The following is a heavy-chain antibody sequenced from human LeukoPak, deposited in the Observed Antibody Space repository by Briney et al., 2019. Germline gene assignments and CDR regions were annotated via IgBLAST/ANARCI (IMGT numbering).Heavy chain of an antibody. CDR2: IGSSSSYI. CDR3: ARACSTSTWRDAFDI. J-gene: IGHJ3*02. Sequence: SGGSLRLSCAASGFTFSSYSMNWVRQAPGKGLEWVSSIGSSSSYIYYADSVKGRFTISRDNAKNSLYLQMNSLRAEDTAVYYCARACSTSTWRDAFDIWGQGTMVTVSS. D-gene: IGHD2-2*01. CDR1: GFTFSSYS. V-gene: IGHV3-21*01.